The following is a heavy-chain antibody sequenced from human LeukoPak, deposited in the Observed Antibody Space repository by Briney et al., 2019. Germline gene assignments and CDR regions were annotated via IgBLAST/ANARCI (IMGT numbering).Heavy chain of an antibody. CDR3: AKDPSLSGSYLRPNYFDY. CDR1: GFTFSSYA. Sequence: GGSLRLSCAASGFTFSSYAMSWVRQAPGKGLEWVSAISGSGGSTYYADSVKGRFTISRDNSKNTLYLQMNSLRAEDTAVYYCAKDPSLSGSYLRPNYFDYWGQGTLVTVSS. V-gene: IGHV3-23*01. J-gene: IGHJ4*02. CDR2: ISGSGGST. D-gene: IGHD1-26*01.